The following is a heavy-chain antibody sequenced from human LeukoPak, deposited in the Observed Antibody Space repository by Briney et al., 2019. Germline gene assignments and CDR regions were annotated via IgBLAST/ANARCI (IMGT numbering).Heavy chain of an antibody. D-gene: IGHD5-24*01. CDR1: GGSISRSNW. J-gene: IGHJ4*02. CDR3: ARDRLGWLDY. Sequence: PSETLSLTCTVSGGSISRSNWWSWVRQPPGKGLEWIGEIYHSGSTNYNPSLQSRVTISVDKSKNQFSLKLSSVTAADTAVYYCARDRLGWLDYWGQGTLVIVSS. CDR2: IYHSGST. V-gene: IGHV4-4*02.